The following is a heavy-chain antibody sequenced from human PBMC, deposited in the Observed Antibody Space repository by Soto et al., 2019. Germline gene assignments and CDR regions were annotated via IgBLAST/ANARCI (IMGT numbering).Heavy chain of an antibody. V-gene: IGHV3-23*01. CDR1: GFTFSSYA. CDR3: ALGGSGWYLETENHGVTFDY. J-gene: IGHJ4*02. Sequence: GGSLRLSCAASGFTFSSYAMSWVRQAPGKGLEWVSAISGSGGSTYYADSVKGRFTISRDNSKNTLYLQMNSLRAEDTAVYYCALGGSGWYLETENHGVTFDYWGQGTLVTVSS. CDR2: ISGSGGST. D-gene: IGHD6-19*01.